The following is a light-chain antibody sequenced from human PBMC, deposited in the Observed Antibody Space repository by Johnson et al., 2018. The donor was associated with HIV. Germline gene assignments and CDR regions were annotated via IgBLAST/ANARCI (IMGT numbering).Light chain of an antibody. Sequence: QSVLTQPPSVSGTPGQRVTISCSGSNSNIGSNTVNWYRHLPGTAPKLLIYTYDQRPSGVPDRFSGSKSGTSASLAISGLHADDEADYYCAAWDDTLNSYVFGTGTKVTVL. V-gene: IGLV1-44*01. J-gene: IGLJ1*01. CDR1: NSNIGSNT. CDR2: TYD. CDR3: AAWDDTLNSYV.